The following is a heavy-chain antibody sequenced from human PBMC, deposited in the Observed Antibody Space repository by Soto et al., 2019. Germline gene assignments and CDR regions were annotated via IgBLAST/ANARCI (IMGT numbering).Heavy chain of an antibody. Sequence: ASLKVSCKVSGYTLTELSIHWVRQAPGKGLEWMGGFDPEDGETIYAQKFQGRVTMTEDTSTDTAYMELSSLRSEDTAVYYCATAYFFGVVITPPDYWGQGTLVTVS. CDR1: GYTLTELS. J-gene: IGHJ4*02. CDR3: ATAYFFGVVITPPDY. V-gene: IGHV1-24*01. CDR2: FDPEDGET. D-gene: IGHD3-3*01.